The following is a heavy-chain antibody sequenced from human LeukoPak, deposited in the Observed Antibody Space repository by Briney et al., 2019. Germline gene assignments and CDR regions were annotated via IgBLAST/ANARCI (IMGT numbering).Heavy chain of an antibody. J-gene: IGHJ4*02. CDR1: GFTVSSNY. CDR3: ARYGYSYGPFDY. CDR2: IYSGGST. V-gene: IGHV3-53*01. Sequence: GGSLRLSCAASGFTVSSNYMSWVRQAPGKGLEWVSVIYSGGSTYYADSVKGRFTISRDNSKNTLYLQTNSLRAEDTAVYYCARYGYSYGPFDYWGQGTLVTVSS. D-gene: IGHD5-18*01.